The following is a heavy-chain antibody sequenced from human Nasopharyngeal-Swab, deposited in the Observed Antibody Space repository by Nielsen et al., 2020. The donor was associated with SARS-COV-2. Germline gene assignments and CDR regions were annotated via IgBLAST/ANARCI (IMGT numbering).Heavy chain of an antibody. J-gene: IGHJ3*02. CDR1: GFTFSSYE. CDR2: ISSSGSTI. V-gene: IGHV3-48*03. CDR3: ARGVPAAKYAFDI. Sequence: GGSLRLSCAASGFTFSSYEMNWVRQAPGKGLEWVSYISSSGSTIYYADSVKGRFTISRDNAKNSLYLQMNSLRAEDTAVYYCARGVPAAKYAFDIWGQGTMVTVSS. D-gene: IGHD2-2*01.